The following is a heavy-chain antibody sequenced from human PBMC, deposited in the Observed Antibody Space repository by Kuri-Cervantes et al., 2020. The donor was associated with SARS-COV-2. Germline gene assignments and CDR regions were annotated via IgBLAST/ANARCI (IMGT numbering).Heavy chain of an antibody. J-gene: IGHJ4*02. CDR2: ISYDGSDK. CDR1: GFTFSNYA. Sequence: GESLKISCAASGFTFSNYAIHWVRQAPGKGLEWVALISYDGSDKNYADSVKGRFTISRHNSKNTLHLQMNSLRAEDTAVYYCARDQVAANEAWGQGTLVTVSS. D-gene: IGHD6-13*01. V-gene: IGHV3-30*01. CDR3: ARDQVAANEA.